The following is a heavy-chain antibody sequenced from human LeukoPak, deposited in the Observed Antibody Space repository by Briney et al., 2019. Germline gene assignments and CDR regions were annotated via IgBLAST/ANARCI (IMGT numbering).Heavy chain of an antibody. CDR1: GFAFSSYA. CDR2: ISYDGSNK. J-gene: IGHJ4*02. V-gene: IGHV3-30-3*01. CDR3: ARDRVSGFLDY. D-gene: IGHD5-12*01. Sequence: PGRSLRLSCAASGFAFSSYAMHWVRQAPGKGLEWVAVISYDGSNKYYADSVKGRFTISRNNSKNTLYLQMNSLRAEDKAVYYCARDRVSGFLDYWGQGTLVTVSS.